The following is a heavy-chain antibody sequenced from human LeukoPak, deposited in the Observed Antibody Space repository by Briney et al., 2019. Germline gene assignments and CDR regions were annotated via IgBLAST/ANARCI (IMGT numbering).Heavy chain of an antibody. CDR2: IYYSGST. CDR1: GGSISSGGYY. J-gene: IGHJ2*01. V-gene: IGHV4-31*03. CDR3: VRAPGGFYRSNTSCPPRYFDL. D-gene: IGHD2-2*01. Sequence: SETLSLTCTVSGGSISSGGYYWSWIRQHPGKGLEWLGYIYYSGSTYYNPSLKSRITISVDTSKNQFSLKLSSVTAADTAIYYCVRAPGGFYRSNTSCPPRYFDLWGRGTLVTVSS.